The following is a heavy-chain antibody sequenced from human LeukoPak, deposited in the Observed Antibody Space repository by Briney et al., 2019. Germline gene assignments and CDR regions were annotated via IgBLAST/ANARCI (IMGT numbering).Heavy chain of an antibody. D-gene: IGHD3-10*01. CDR3: AKDSYYHYYFDY. CDR1: GFTFSSYG. CDR2: IWYDASNR. Sequence: PGGSLRLSCAASGFTFSSYGMHWVRQAPGKGLEWVAVIWYDASNRYYADSVKGRFTISRDNSKNTLYLQMNSLRAEDTAVYFCAKDSYYHYYFDYWGQGTLVTVSS. J-gene: IGHJ4*02. V-gene: IGHV3-33*06.